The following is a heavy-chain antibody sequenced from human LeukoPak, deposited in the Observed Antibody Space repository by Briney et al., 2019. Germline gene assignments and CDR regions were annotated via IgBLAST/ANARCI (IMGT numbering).Heavy chain of an antibody. D-gene: IGHD6-19*01. Sequence: ASVKVSCKASGYTFTGYYMNWVRQAPGQGLEWMGWINPNSGGTKYAQKFQGRVTMTRDTSIRTAYMELSRLRSDDTAVYYCAREYSSGWNDAFDIWGQGTMVTVSS. CDR1: GYTFTGYY. CDR2: INPNSGGT. CDR3: AREYSSGWNDAFDI. J-gene: IGHJ3*02. V-gene: IGHV1-2*02.